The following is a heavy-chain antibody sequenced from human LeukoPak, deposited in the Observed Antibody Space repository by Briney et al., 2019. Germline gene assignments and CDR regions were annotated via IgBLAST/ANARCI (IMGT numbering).Heavy chain of an antibody. CDR3: TRVGYIDEGIDY. Sequence: GTLSLTCAVSGGSISSSNWWSWVRQPPGKGLEWVANIKQDGSKKSYVDSVKGRFTISRDNAKNSLYLQMNSLRAEDTAIYYCTRVGYIDEGIDYWGQGTLVTVSS. D-gene: IGHD5-24*01. CDR2: IKQDGSKK. J-gene: IGHJ4*02. CDR1: GGSISSSNW. V-gene: IGHV3-7*04.